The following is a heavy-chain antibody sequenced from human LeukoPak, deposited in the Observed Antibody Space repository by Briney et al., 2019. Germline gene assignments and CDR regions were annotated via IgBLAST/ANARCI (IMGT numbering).Heavy chain of an antibody. CDR1: GGSISSGGYY. Sequence: SETLSLTCTASGGSISSGGYYWRWIRQHPGKGLEWIGYIYYSGSTYYNPSLKSRVTISVDTSKNQFSLKLSSVTAADTAVYYCARDLTGTTDRYYYYMDVWGKGTTVTVSS. CDR3: ARDLTGTTDRYYYYMDV. V-gene: IGHV4-31*03. CDR2: IYYSGST. J-gene: IGHJ6*03. D-gene: IGHD1-7*01.